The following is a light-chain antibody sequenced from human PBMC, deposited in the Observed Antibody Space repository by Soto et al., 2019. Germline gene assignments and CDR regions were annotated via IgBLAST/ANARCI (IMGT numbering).Light chain of an antibody. CDR3: AAWDGSLNNVL. J-gene: IGLJ2*01. CDR2: GDN. Sequence: QSVLTQPPSASGTPGQRVTISCSGSGSSIGTNTVNWYRQLPGTTPKLLIYGDNQRPSGVPDRFSGSKSGTSASLAISGLQPEDEAEYYCAAWDGSLNNVLFGGGTKVTVL. CDR1: GSSIGTNT. V-gene: IGLV1-44*01.